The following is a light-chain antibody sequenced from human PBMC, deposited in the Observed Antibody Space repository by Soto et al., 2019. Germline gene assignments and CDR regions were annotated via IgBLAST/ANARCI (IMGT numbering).Light chain of an antibody. CDR1: SSDIGGYNH. Sequence: QSVLTQPTSVSGSPGQSITISCTGVSSDIGGYNHVSWYQQHPGNVPRLIIYDVDNRHLGISNRFSGSQSGNTASLSISGLQAEDEADYYCCAYTARTTLSWVFGGGTKVTVL. CDR2: DVD. J-gene: IGLJ3*02. CDR3: CAYTARTTLSWV. V-gene: IGLV2-14*03.